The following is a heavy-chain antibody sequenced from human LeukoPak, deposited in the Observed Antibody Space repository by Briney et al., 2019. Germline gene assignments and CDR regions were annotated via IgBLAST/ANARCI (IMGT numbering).Heavy chain of an antibody. CDR3: ARAGGYGDFDY. Sequence: GGSLRLSCAASGFTFSSYGMHWVRQAPGKGLEWVAVIWYDGSNKYYADSVKGRFTISRDNSKNTLYLQMNSLRAEDTAVYYCARAGGYGDFDYWGQGTLVTVSS. D-gene: IGHD4-17*01. CDR1: GFTFSSYG. J-gene: IGHJ4*02. CDR2: IWYDGSNK. V-gene: IGHV3-33*01.